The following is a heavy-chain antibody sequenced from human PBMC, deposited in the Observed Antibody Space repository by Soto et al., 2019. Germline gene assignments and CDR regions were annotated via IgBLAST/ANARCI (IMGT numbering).Heavy chain of an antibody. CDR1: GGSFSGYY. V-gene: IGHV4-34*01. D-gene: IGHD3-10*01. Sequence: QVQLQQWGAGLLKPSETLSLTCAVYGGSFSGYYWSWIRQPPGKRLEWIGEINHSGSTNYNPSLKSRVTISVDTSKNQFSLKLSAVTAADTAVYYCASEGGMVRGVIDYWGQGTLVTVSA. J-gene: IGHJ4*02. CDR3: ASEGGMVRGVIDY. CDR2: INHSGST.